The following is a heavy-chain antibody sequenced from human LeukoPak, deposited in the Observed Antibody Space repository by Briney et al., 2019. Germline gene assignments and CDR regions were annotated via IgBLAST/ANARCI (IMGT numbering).Heavy chain of an antibody. V-gene: IGHV4-34*01. D-gene: IGHD3-22*01. Sequence: SETLSLTCAVYGGSFSGYYWSWIRQPPGKGLEWIGEINHSGSTNYNPSLKSRVTISVDTSKNQFSLKLSSVTAADTAVYYCARVPYYYDSSGYGPYWGQGTLVTVSS. CDR1: GGSFSGYY. CDR3: ARVPYYYDSSGYGPY. J-gene: IGHJ4*02. CDR2: INHSGST.